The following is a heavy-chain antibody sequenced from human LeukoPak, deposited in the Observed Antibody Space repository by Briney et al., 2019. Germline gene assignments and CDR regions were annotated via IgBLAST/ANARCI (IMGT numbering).Heavy chain of an antibody. CDR3: ARAKYTTAGYFDY. Sequence: GGSLRLSCVVSGFTFSRYSMTWVRQAPGKGLEWVSYISSGSGAIYYTDSLKGRCTISRDNAKSSLYLQMNSRRVDDTAVYYCARAKYTTAGYFDYWGQGTLVTASS. J-gene: IGHJ4*02. D-gene: IGHD6-19*01. CDR2: ISSGSGAI. V-gene: IGHV3-48*04. CDR1: GFTFSRYS.